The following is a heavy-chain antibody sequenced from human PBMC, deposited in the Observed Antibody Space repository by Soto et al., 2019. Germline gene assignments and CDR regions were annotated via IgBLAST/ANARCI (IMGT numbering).Heavy chain of an antibody. CDR2: IYHSGST. J-gene: IGHJ4*02. CDR3: ARYDEITIFVVDY. D-gene: IGHD3-3*01. V-gene: IGHV4-38-2*01. Sequence: SSETMSLTCAVFGCSIRGGGCRGWIRQPPGKGLEWIGSIYHSGSTYYNPSLKSRVTISVDTSKNQFSLKLSSVTAADTAVYYCARYDEITIFVVDYWGQGTLVTVSS. CDR1: GCSIRGGGC.